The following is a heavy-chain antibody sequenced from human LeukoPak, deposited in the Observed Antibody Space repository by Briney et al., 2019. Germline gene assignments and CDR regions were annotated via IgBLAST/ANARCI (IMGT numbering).Heavy chain of an antibody. D-gene: IGHD6-13*01. Sequence: ASVKVSCKASGYTFTSYYMHWVRQAPGQGLEWMGIINPSGGSTSYAQKFQGRVTMTRNTSISTAYMELSSLRSEDTAVYYCARELSSTDPWGRGTLVTVSS. J-gene: IGHJ5*02. V-gene: IGHV1-46*01. CDR2: INPSGGST. CDR1: GYTFTSYY. CDR3: ARELSSTDP.